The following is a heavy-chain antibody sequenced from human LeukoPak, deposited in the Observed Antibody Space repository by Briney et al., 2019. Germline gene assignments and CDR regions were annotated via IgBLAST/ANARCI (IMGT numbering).Heavy chain of an antibody. CDR3: ARGGTTVLHYFDY. D-gene: IGHD2-2*01. Sequence: PGGSLRLSCAASGFTFSSYSMNSVRQAPGKGLEWVSSISSSSSYIYYADSVKGRFTISRDNAKNSLYLQMNSLRAEDTAVYYCARGGTTVLHYFDYWGQGTLVTVSS. CDR1: GFTFSSYS. CDR2: ISSSSSYI. V-gene: IGHV3-21*01. J-gene: IGHJ4*02.